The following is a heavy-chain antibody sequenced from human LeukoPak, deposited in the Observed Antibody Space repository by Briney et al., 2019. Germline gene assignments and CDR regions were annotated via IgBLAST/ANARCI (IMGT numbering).Heavy chain of an antibody. CDR1: GFTFSSYA. D-gene: IGHD3-3*01. J-gene: IGHJ4*02. CDR3: AINMNRIFGVVITLSY. V-gene: IGHV3-23*01. CDR2: ISGSGGST. Sequence: GGSLRLSCAASGFTFSSYAMSWVRQAPGKGLEWVSAISGSGGSTYYADSVKGRFTISRDNSKNTLYLQMNSLRAEDTAVYYCAINMNRIFGVVITLSYWGQGTLVTVSS.